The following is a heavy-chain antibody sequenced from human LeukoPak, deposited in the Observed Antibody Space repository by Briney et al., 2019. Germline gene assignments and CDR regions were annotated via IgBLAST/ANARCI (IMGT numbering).Heavy chain of an antibody. CDR1: GGSISSSSYY. CDR2: IYYSGST. Sequence: SETLSLTCTVSGGSISSSSYYWGWIRQPPEKGLEWIGSIYYSGSTYYNPSLKSRVTISVDTSKNQFSLKLSSVTAADTAVYYCASPYCSSTSCYGYYGMDVWGQGTTVTVSS. J-gene: IGHJ6*02. V-gene: IGHV4-39*01. D-gene: IGHD2-2*01. CDR3: ASPYCSSTSCYGYYGMDV.